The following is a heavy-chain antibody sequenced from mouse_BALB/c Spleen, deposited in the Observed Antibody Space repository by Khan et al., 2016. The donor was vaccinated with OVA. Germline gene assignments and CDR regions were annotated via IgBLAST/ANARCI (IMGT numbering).Heavy chain of an antibody. CDR3: TRLSYYYNSEGFAY. V-gene: IGHV5-6*01. CDR1: GFTFSTYG. Sequence: EVQLVESGGDLVKPGGSLKLSCAASGFTFSTYGMSWVRQTPDMRMEWVATISSGGPYTYYPDSVKGRFTISRDNAQNTLYLQMSSLKSEDTAIYYCTRLSYYYNSEGFAYWGQGTLVTVSA. J-gene: IGHJ3*01. CDR2: ISSGGPYT. D-gene: IGHD1-1*02.